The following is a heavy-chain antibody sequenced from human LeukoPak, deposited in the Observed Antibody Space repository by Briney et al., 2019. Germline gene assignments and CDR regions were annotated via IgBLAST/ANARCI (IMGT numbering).Heavy chain of an antibody. CDR3: AREATRFGELRGPLDYSGMVV. CDR2: IGTAGDT. Sequence: PGGSLRLSCAASGFTFSSYDMHWVRQATGKGLEWVSAIGTAGDTYYPGSVKGRFTISRENAKNSLYLQMNSLRAGDTAVYYCAREATRFGELRGPLDYSGMVVWGQGTTVTVSS. J-gene: IGHJ6*02. D-gene: IGHD3-10*01. CDR1: GFTFSSYD. V-gene: IGHV3-13*01.